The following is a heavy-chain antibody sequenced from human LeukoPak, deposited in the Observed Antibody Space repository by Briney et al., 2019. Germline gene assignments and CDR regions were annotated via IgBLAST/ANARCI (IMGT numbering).Heavy chain of an antibody. D-gene: IGHD2-2*01. CDR2: IYPGDSDT. J-gene: IGHJ3*02. V-gene: IGHV5-51*01. Sequence: GESLKISCKASSYSFANYWIGWVRQMPGKGLEGMGIIYPGDSDTRYSPSFQGQVTISADKSISTAYLQWSSLKASDTAMYYCARPPLGYCSSTSCLDDAFDIWGQGTMVTVSS. CDR3: ARPPLGYCSSTSCLDDAFDI. CDR1: SYSFANYW.